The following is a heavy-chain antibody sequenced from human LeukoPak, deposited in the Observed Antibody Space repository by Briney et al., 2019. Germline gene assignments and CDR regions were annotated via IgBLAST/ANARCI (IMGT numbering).Heavy chain of an antibody. CDR1: GYRFSSYW. V-gene: IGHV5-51*01. CDR3: ARHHYYYDSGPYPGHY. J-gene: IGHJ4*02. D-gene: IGHD3-22*01. Sequence: GESLKISCKGSGYRFSSYWIAWVRQMPGKGLEWMGIIYPGDSDTRYSPSFQGQVTISADKSISTAYLQWSSLKASDTAMYYCARHHYYYDSGPYPGHYWGQGTLVTVSS. CDR2: IYPGDSDT.